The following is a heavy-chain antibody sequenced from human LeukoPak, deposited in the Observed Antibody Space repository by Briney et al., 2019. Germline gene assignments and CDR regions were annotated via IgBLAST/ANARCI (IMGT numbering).Heavy chain of an antibody. Sequence: SETLSLTCSVSGGSLSSGDYSWNWIRQHPGKGLEWIGYIFHSGSTSYNPSLESRVTISVDTSNNRFSLKLRSVTAADTAVYYCARIHRYCSGGACYVLDNWGQGTLVAVSS. D-gene: IGHD2-15*01. V-gene: IGHV4-31*03. CDR2: IFHSGST. J-gene: IGHJ4*02. CDR3: ARIHRYCSGGACYVLDN. CDR1: GGSLSSGDYS.